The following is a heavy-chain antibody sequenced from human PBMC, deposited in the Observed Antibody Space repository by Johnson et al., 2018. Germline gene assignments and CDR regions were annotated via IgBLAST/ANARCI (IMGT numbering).Heavy chain of an antibody. D-gene: IGHD3-10*01. J-gene: IGHJ3*02. CDR2: ISYDGSNK. V-gene: IGHV3-30*18. CDR3: AKGFKILWFGKSDDAFDI. Sequence: VQLVESGGGVVQPGRSLRLSCAASGFTFRSYGMPWVRQAPGKGLEWVAIISYDGSNKYYADSVKGRFTISRDNSKNPVSLQMNSLRSEDPAGYYCAKGFKILWFGKSDDAFDIGGQGTMVTVSS. CDR1: GFTFRSYG.